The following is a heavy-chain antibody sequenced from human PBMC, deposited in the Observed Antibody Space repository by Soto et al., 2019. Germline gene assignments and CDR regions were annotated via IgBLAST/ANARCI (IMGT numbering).Heavy chain of an antibody. V-gene: IGHV3-64*01. CDR2: ISSNGGST. Sequence: GSLRLSCAASGFTFSSYAMHWVRQAPGKGLEYVSAISSNGGSTYYANSVKGRFTISRDNSKNTLYLQMGSLRAEDMAVYYCARVVVAATLYYYYYYMDVWGKGTTVTVSS. CDR1: GFTFSSYA. CDR3: ARVVVAATLYYYYYYMDV. J-gene: IGHJ6*03. D-gene: IGHD2-15*01.